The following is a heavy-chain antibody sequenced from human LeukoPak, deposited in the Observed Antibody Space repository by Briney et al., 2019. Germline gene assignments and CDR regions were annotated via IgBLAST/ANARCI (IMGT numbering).Heavy chain of an antibody. V-gene: IGHV4-39*01. Sequence: SETLSLTCTVSGGSISSSSYYWGRIRQPPGKGLEWIGSIYYSGSTYYNPSHKSRVTISVDTSKNQFSLKLSSVTAADTAVYYCARRYCSGGSCYWFDPWGQGTLVTVSS. D-gene: IGHD2-15*01. CDR3: ARRYCSGGSCYWFDP. J-gene: IGHJ5*02. CDR1: GGSISSSSYY. CDR2: IYYSGST.